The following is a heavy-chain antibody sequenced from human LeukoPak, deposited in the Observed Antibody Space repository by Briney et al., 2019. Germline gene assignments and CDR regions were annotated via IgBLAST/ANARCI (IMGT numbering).Heavy chain of an antibody. D-gene: IGHD2-2*01. CDR3: ARERSGSSCQDY. Sequence: GGSLRLSCAASGFTFSSSWMTWVRQAPGKRLEWVANIKQDGSEKSYVDSVKGRFTISRDNAKNSLYLQMNSLRADDTAVYYCARERSGSSCQDYWGRGTLVTVSS. V-gene: IGHV3-7*01. CDR2: IKQDGSEK. CDR1: GFTFSSSW. J-gene: IGHJ4*02.